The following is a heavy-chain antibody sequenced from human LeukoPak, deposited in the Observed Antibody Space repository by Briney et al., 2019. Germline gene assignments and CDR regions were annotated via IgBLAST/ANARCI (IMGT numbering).Heavy chain of an antibody. CDR1: GYTFTSYY. Sequence: ASVKVSCKASGYTFTSYYMHWVRQAPGQGLEWMGIINPSGGSTSYAQKFQGRVTMTRDTSTSTVYMELSSLRSEDTAVYYCARDSCSSTSCFSAGFDPWGQGTLVTVSS. V-gene: IGHV1-46*01. CDR2: INPSGGST. D-gene: IGHD2-2*01. J-gene: IGHJ5*02. CDR3: ARDSCSSTSCFSAGFDP.